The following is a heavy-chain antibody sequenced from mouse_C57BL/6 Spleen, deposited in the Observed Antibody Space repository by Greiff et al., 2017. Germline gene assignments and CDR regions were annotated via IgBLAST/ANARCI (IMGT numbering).Heavy chain of an antibody. CDR1: GYAFTNYF. V-gene: IGHV1-54*01. Sequence: VQLQESGAELVRPGTSVKVSCKASGYAFTNYFIEWVKQRPGQGLEWIGVINPGSGGTNYNEKFKGKATLTADKSSSTAYMELSSLTSEDSAVYVCARQLRLRDYARDYWGKGTSVTVSS. CDR3: ARQLRLRDYARDY. D-gene: IGHD3-2*02. CDR2: INPGSGGT. J-gene: IGHJ4*01.